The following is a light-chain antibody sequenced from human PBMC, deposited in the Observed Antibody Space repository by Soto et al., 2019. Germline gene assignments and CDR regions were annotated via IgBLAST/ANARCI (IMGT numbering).Light chain of an antibody. CDR3: QQYGSSAWT. J-gene: IGKJ1*01. CDR1: QSVSSSY. V-gene: IGKV3-20*01. CDR2: GAS. Sequence: EIVLTQSPGTLSLSPGERATLSCRASQSVSSSYLAWYQQKPGQAPRLLIYGASSRASGVPDRFSGSGSGTDFTLTFSRLEPEDFAVYYCQQYGSSAWTFRQGTKVNI.